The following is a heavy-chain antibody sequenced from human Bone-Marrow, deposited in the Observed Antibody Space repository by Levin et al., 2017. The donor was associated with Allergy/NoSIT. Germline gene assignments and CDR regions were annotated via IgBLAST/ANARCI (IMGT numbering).Heavy chain of an antibody. CDR1: GFMFSSDA. CDR3: ARINYDFWSGFQRGGWFDR. D-gene: IGHD3-3*01. CDR2: ISFDEATR. V-gene: IGHV3-30-3*01. Sequence: PAGGSLRLSCAASGFMFSSDAMHWVRQSPGKGLEWVAMISFDEATRKYADSLRGRFTIFRDNSKNTVDLQMNSLRPEDTAMYYCARINYDFWSGFQRGGWFDRWGQGTLVTVSS. J-gene: IGHJ5*02.